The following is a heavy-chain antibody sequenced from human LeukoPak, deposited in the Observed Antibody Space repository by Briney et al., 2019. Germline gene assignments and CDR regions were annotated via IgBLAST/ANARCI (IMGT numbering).Heavy chain of an antibody. Sequence: GASVKVSCKASGYTFTGYYMHWVRQAPGQGLEWMGWINPNSGGTNYAQKFQGRVTMTRDTSISTAYMELSSLRSEDTAVYYCARGLRYYYGSGNYYPYYYYYGLDVWGQGTTVTVSS. CDR1: GYTFTGYY. CDR2: INPNSGGT. V-gene: IGHV1-2*02. D-gene: IGHD3-10*01. CDR3: ARGLRYYYGSGNYYPYYYYYGLDV. J-gene: IGHJ6*02.